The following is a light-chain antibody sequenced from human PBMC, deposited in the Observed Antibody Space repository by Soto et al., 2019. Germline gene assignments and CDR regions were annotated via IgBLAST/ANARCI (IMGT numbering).Light chain of an antibody. V-gene: IGKV1-5*03. Sequence: DLQSTQSPSTLSASVGASFPITGLASQSISSWLAWYQQKPGKAPKLLIYKASSLESGVPSRCSGSGSGTEFTLTISSLQPDDFATYYCQQYNSYLITFGQGTRLEIK. J-gene: IGKJ5*01. CDR3: QQYNSYLIT. CDR2: KAS. CDR1: QSISSW.